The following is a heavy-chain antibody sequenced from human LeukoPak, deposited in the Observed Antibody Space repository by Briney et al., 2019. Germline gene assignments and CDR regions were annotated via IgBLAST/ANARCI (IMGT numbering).Heavy chain of an antibody. CDR2: IYTSGST. D-gene: IGHD3-9*01. V-gene: IGHV4-4*07. CDR3: ATVLRYFDWPYFDY. Sequence: SETLSLTCTVSGGSISSYYWSWIRQPAGKGLEWIGRIYTSGSTYYNPSLKSRVTISVDTSKNQFSLKLSSVTAADTAVYYCATVLRYFDWPYFDYWGQGTLVTVSS. CDR1: GGSISSYY. J-gene: IGHJ4*02.